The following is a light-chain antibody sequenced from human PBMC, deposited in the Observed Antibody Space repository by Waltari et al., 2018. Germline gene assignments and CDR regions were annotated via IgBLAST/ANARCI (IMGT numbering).Light chain of an antibody. Sequence: QSLLTQSPSASGTPGQRVSISCSGSSSNIGNNHVYWYQHFPGTAPSLLIYDPGRRAGGVPWRFSASKSGTSASLAISGLRSEDEADYGCAAWDDSRSVVFGGGTRLTVL. V-gene: IGLV1-47*01. J-gene: IGLJ2*01. CDR2: DPG. CDR3: AAWDDSRSVV. CDR1: SSNIGNNH.